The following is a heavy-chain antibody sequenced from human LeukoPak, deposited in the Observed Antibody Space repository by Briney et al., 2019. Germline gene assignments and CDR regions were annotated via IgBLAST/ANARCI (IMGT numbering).Heavy chain of an antibody. Sequence: GGSLRLSCAASGFPFTTYWMSWVRQAPGKGLEWVANIKQDASEKYYVDSVKGRFTISRDNSKNTLYLQMNSLRAEDTAVYYCASPTRLRSIPYYYYGMDVWGQGTTVTVSS. CDR1: GFPFTTYW. V-gene: IGHV3-7*01. D-gene: IGHD4-17*01. J-gene: IGHJ6*02. CDR2: IKQDASEK. CDR3: ASPTRLRSIPYYYYGMDV.